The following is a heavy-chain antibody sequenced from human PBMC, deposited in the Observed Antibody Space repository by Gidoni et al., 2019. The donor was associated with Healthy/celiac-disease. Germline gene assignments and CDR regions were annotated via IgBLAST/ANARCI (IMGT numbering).Heavy chain of an antibody. V-gene: IGHV3-64D*06. CDR1: GFTFSSYA. Sequence: EVQLVESGGGWVQPGGSLRLSCSASGFTFSSYAMPWVRQAPGKRLEYVSAISSNGGSTYYADSVKGRFTISRDNSKNTLYLQMSSLRAEDTAVYYCVKDRLGIAAAGTFDYWGQGTLVTVSS. CDR2: ISSNGGST. CDR3: VKDRLGIAAAGTFDY. J-gene: IGHJ4*02. D-gene: IGHD6-13*01.